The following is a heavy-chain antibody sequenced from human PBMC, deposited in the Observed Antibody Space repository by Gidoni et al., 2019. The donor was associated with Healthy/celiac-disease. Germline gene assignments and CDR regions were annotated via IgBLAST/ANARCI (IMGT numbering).Heavy chain of an antibody. CDR3: ARGGDYGDYHDY. D-gene: IGHD4-17*01. V-gene: IGHV4-39*07. J-gene: IGHJ4*02. CDR2: IYYSGST. CDR1: GGPTSSSSYY. Sequence: QLQLPESGPGLVKPSETLSLPCTVDGGPTSSSSYYWGWTRQPPGKGLEWIGSIYYSGSTYYNPSLKSRVTISVDTSKNQFTLNLSSVTAADTAVYYCARGGDYGDYHDYWGQGTLVTVSS.